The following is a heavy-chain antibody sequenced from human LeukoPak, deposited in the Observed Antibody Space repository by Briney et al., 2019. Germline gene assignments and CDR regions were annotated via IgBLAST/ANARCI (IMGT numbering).Heavy chain of an antibody. Sequence: PGGSLRLSCAASGFTFYDYAMHWVRQAPGKGLEWVSGISWNSGSIGYADSVKGRFTISRDNAKNSLYLQMNSLRAEDTAVYYCASLTAAARRWGQGTLVTVSS. J-gene: IGHJ4*02. CDR3: ASLTAAARR. D-gene: IGHD6-13*01. CDR2: ISWNSGSI. CDR1: GFTFYDYA. V-gene: IGHV3-9*01.